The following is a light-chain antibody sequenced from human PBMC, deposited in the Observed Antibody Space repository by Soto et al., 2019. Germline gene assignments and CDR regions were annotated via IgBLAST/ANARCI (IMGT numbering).Light chain of an antibody. Sequence: QSVLTQPPSVSGAPGQRVTISCTGSSSNIGAGFDVCWYQQVPGRAPKLLIYANNNRPSGVPDRFSGSKSGTSASLAITGLQTQDEADYYCQSYDRSLNAYWVFGGGTKLTVL. CDR2: ANN. CDR3: QSYDRSLNAYWV. CDR1: SSNIGAGFD. J-gene: IGLJ3*02. V-gene: IGLV1-40*01.